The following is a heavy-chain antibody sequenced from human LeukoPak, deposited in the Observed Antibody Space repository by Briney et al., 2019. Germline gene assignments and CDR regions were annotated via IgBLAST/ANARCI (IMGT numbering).Heavy chain of an antibody. J-gene: IGHJ3*02. Sequence: GGSLRLSCAASGFTFDDYGMSWVRQAPGKGLEWVSGINWNGGSTGYADSVKGRFTISRDNAKNSLYLQMNSLRAEDTALYYCASKGLDGDYVDQTGLLGAFDIWGQGTMVTVSS. CDR1: GFTFDDYG. V-gene: IGHV3-20*04. CDR2: INWNGGST. D-gene: IGHD4-17*01. CDR3: ASKGLDGDYVDQTGLLGAFDI.